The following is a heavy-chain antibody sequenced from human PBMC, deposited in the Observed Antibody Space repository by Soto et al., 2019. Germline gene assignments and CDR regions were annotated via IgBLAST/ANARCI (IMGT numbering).Heavy chain of an antibody. CDR2: ISGSGGST. J-gene: IGHJ6*03. Sequence: EVQLLESGGGLVQPGGSLRLSCAASGFTFSSYAMSWVRQAPGKGLEWVSAISGSGGSTYYADSVKGRFTISRDNSKNTLYLQMNCLRAEDTAVYYCAKELYSSSWPYYYYYMDVWGKGTTVTVSS. V-gene: IGHV3-23*01. CDR1: GFTFSSYA. CDR3: AKELYSSSWPYYYYYMDV. D-gene: IGHD6-13*01.